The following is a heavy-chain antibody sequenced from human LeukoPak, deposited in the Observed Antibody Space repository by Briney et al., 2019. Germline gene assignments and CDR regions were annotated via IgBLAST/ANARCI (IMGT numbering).Heavy chain of an antibody. Sequence: GGSLRLSCAASGFTFSTYGMHWVRQAPGKGLEWVAFIRFDGTNKHYADSVKGRFAISRDSSKNTLYLQMNSLRAEDTAVYYCAKGYCSGSCYNGLDYWGQGTLVTVSS. D-gene: IGHD2-15*01. CDR1: GFTFSTYG. CDR2: IRFDGTNK. V-gene: IGHV3-30*02. J-gene: IGHJ4*02. CDR3: AKGYCSGSCYNGLDY.